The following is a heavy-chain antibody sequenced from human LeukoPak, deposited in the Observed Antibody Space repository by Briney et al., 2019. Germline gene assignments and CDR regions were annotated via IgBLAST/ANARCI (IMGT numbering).Heavy chain of an antibody. CDR3: ARVLVDCSGGSCYYFDY. V-gene: IGHV4-59*08. CDR1: GGSISGYY. CDR2: ISYSGST. J-gene: IGHJ4*02. D-gene: IGHD2-15*01. Sequence: SETLSLTCTVSGGSISGYYWSWIRQPPGKGLEWVGYISYSGSTNYNPSLKSRVTISVDTSKNQFSLKLSSVTAADTAVYYCARVLVDCSGGSCYYFDYWGQGTLVTVSS.